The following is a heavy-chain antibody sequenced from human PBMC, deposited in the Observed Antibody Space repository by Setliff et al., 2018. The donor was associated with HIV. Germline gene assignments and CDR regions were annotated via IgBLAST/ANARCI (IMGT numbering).Heavy chain of an antibody. CDR1: GGTFSRYA. CDR2: IIPIFGTA. Sequence: ASVKVSCKASGGTFSRYAISWVRQAPGQGLEWMGGIIPIFGTANYAQKFQGRVTITADESTSTAYMELSSLRSEDTAVYYCARGLPDEVVAATTRLYYYYMDVWGKGTTVTVSS. CDR3: ARGLPDEVVAATTRLYYYYMDV. V-gene: IGHV1-69*13. J-gene: IGHJ6*03. D-gene: IGHD2-15*01.